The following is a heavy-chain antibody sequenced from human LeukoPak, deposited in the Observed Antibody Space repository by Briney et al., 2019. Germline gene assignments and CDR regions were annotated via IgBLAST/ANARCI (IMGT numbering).Heavy chain of an antibody. Sequence: GGSLRLSCVASGFIFYDYALSWVRQAPGKGLEWVSGISGSGSDEYYADSVKGRFTISKDISNNTLYLQMNSLRADDTAVYFCAIFPIVAVPAAKQDRDFWGQGTLVTVSS. CDR3: AIFPIVAVPAAKQDRDF. CDR2: ISGSGSDE. D-gene: IGHD6-13*01. V-gene: IGHV3-23*01. J-gene: IGHJ4*02. CDR1: GFIFYDYA.